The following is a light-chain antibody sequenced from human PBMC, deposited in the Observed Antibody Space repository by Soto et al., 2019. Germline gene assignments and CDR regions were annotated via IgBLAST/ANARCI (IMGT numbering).Light chain of an antibody. V-gene: IGLV1-40*01. Sequence: QSVLTQPPSVSGAPGQRVTISCTGSSSNIGAGYDVHWYQQLPGRAPKLLIYGDNNRPSGVPDRFSGSKSGTSASLAITGLQAEDEADYYCQSYDSRLSVLHVFGTGTKLTVL. CDR3: QSYDSRLSVLHV. CDR2: GDN. J-gene: IGLJ1*01. CDR1: SSNIGAGYD.